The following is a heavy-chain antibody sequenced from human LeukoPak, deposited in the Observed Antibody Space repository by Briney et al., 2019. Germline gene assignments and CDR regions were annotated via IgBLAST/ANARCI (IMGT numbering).Heavy chain of an antibody. J-gene: IGHJ4*02. Sequence: GGSLRLSCAASGFTFSNYAMSWVRQAPGKGLEWVSALDDGGSYTYYADSVKGRFTISRDNSKNTLYLQMNSLRAEDTAVYYCAKAASAAMVQRLDYWGQGTLVTVSS. D-gene: IGHD2-2*01. V-gene: IGHV3-23*01. CDR2: LDDGGSYT. CDR3: AKAASAAMVQRLDY. CDR1: GFTFSNYA.